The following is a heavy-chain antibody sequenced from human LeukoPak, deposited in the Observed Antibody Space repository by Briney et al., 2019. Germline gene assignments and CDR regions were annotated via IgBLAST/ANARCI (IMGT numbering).Heavy chain of an antibody. V-gene: IGHV3-7*01. CDR3: ARSGAARYLDS. D-gene: IGHD6-6*01. CDR1: GSTFSNFW. CDR2: IKEDGSEK. Sequence: GGSLRLSCADSGSTFSNFWMTWVRQAPGKGLEWVANIKEDGSEKYYVDPVKGRFTISRDNAKNSLYLQMNSLRADDTAVHYCARSGAARYLDSWGQGTLVTVSS. J-gene: IGHJ4*02.